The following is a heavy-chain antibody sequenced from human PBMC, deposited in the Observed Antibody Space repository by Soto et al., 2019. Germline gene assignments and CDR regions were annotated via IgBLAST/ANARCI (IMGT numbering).Heavy chain of an antibody. CDR1: GFTFSSYA. J-gene: IGHJ4*02. CDR2: ISGSGGST. V-gene: IGHV3-23*01. D-gene: IGHD2-2*01. CDR3: AKDRVSPKYCSSTSCQSGLDY. Sequence: GGSLRLSCAASGFTFSSYAMSWVRQAPGKGLEWVSAISGSGGSTYYADSVKGRFTISRDNSKNTLYLQMNSLRAEDTAVYYCAKDRVSPKYCSSTSCQSGLDYWGQGTLVTVSS.